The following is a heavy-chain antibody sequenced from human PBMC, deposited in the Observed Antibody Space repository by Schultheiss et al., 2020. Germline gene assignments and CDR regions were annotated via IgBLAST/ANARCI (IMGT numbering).Heavy chain of an antibody. CDR2: IYYSGST. CDR3: AREDNWNYAGLYYYYGMDV. Sequence: SETLSLTCTVSGGSISSSSYYWGWIRQPPGKGLEWIGSIYYSGSTYYNPSLKSRVTISVDTSKNQFSLKLSSVTAADTAVYYCAREDNWNYAGLYYYYGMDVWGQGTTVTVSS. CDR1: GGSISSSSYY. J-gene: IGHJ6*02. D-gene: IGHD1-7*01. V-gene: IGHV4-39*02.